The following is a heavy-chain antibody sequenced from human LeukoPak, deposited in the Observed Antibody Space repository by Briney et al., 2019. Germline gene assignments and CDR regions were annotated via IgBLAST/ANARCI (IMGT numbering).Heavy chain of an antibody. Sequence: GGSLRLSCAASGLTFNNYAMSWVRQAPGKGLEWVSGITGSGRTTYYADSVKGRFTISRDNSKNSLYLQIDSLRAEDTAVYYCAKGLLITILGSLDYWGQGTLVTVSS. CDR1: GLTFNNYA. CDR3: AKGLLITILGSLDY. V-gene: IGHV3-23*01. D-gene: IGHD3-3*01. J-gene: IGHJ4*02. CDR2: ITGSGRTT.